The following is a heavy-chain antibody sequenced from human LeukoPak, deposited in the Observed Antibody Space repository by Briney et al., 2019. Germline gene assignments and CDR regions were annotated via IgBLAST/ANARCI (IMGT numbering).Heavy chain of an antibody. V-gene: IGHV3-11*06. Sequence: PGGSLRLSCAASGFTFSDYYMSWIRQAPGKGLEWVSYISSSSSYTNYADSVKGRFTISRDNAKNSLYLQMNSLRAEDTAVYYCARGGRGYSYGPNVDYWGQGTLVTVSS. D-gene: IGHD5-18*01. CDR2: ISSSSSYT. J-gene: IGHJ4*02. CDR1: GFTFSDYY. CDR3: ARGGRGYSYGPNVDY.